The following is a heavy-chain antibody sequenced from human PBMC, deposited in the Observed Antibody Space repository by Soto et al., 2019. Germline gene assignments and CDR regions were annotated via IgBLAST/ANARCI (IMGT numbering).Heavy chain of an antibody. CDR2: IIPIFGTA. D-gene: IGHD3-10*01. Sequence: QVQLVQSGAEVKKPGSSVKVSCKASGGTFSSYAISWVRQAPGQGLEWMGGIIPIFGTANYAQKFQGRVTITADESTSTAYMELSSLRSEDTAVYYCARDRKCASYGSGMTNYYYYYGMDVWGQGTTVTVSS. V-gene: IGHV1-69*12. J-gene: IGHJ6*02. CDR3: ARDRKCASYGSGMTNYYYYYGMDV. CDR1: GGTFSSYA.